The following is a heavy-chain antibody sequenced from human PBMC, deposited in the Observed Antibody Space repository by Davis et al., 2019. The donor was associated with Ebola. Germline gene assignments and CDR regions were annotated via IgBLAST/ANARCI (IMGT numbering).Heavy chain of an antibody. V-gene: IGHV4-59*11. J-gene: IGHJ3*02. CDR2: IYYSGST. Sequence: MPGGSLRLSCTVSGGSISSHYWNWIRQPPGKGLEWIGYIYYSGSTNYNSSLKSRVTISVDTSKKQFSLKLRSVTAADTAVYYCARELQTKVTTNAFDIWGQGTMVSVS. CDR3: ARELQTKVTTNAFDI. CDR1: GGSISSHY. D-gene: IGHD4-17*01.